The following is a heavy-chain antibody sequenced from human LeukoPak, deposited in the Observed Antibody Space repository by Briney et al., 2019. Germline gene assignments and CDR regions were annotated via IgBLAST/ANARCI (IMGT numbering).Heavy chain of an antibody. D-gene: IGHD6-19*01. J-gene: IGHJ4*02. V-gene: IGHV3-21*01. CDR2: MSTSGTYT. CDR3: AREGSSEEFDY. Sequence: GGCLRLSCAASGFPFTPYTMNWTRQAPGKGLEWVASMSTSGTYTYYADSVKGRFTVSRDNAKNSLYLQMNSLRAEDTAVYYCAREGSSEEFDYWGQGTLVTVSS. CDR1: GFPFTPYT.